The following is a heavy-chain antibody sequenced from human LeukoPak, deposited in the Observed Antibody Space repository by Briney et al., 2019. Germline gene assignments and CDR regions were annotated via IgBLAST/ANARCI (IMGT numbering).Heavy chain of an antibody. CDR2: ISSGSSYI. CDR3: ARGVYCSGGSCYSFYFDY. CDR1: GFTFSTYT. J-gene: IGHJ4*02. Sequence: GGSLRLSCAASGFTFSTYTMNWVRQAPGKGLEWVSSISSGSSYIYYADSVKGRFTISRDNAKNSLYLQMNSLRAEDTAVYYCARGVYCSGGSCYSFYFDYWGQGTLVTVSS. D-gene: IGHD2-15*01. V-gene: IGHV3-21*01.